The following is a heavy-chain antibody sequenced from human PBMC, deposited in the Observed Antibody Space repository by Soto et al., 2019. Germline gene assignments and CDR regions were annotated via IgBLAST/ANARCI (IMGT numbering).Heavy chain of an antibody. CDR2: IYYSGST. CDR3: ARDQGYYYDKNRGWFDP. D-gene: IGHD3-22*01. J-gene: IGHJ5*02. CDR1: GGSISSYY. Sequence: QVQLQESGPGLVKPSETLSLTCTVSGGSISSYYWSWIRQPPGKGLEWIGYIYYSGSTNYNPSLKSRVTISVDTSKNQFSLKLSSVTAADTAVYYCARDQGYYYDKNRGWFDPWGQGTLVTVSS. V-gene: IGHV4-59*01.